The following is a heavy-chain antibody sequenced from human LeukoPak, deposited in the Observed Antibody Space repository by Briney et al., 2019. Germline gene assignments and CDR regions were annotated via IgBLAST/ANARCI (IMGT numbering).Heavy chain of an antibody. CDR1: GYTFTNYG. D-gene: IGHD2-15*01. Sequence: ASVKVSCKASGYTFTNYGISWVRQAPGQGLEWMGWISAYNGNTNYAQKLQGRVTMTTDTSTSTAYMELRSLRSDDTAVYYCARDPGYCSGGSCPPYYMDVWGKGTTVTVSS. CDR3: ARDPGYCSGGSCPPYYMDV. CDR2: ISAYNGNT. J-gene: IGHJ6*03. V-gene: IGHV1-18*01.